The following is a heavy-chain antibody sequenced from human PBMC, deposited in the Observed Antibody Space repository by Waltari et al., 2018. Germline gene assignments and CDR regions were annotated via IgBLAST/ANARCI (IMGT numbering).Heavy chain of an antibody. CDR1: GFTFSSYA. J-gene: IGHJ4*02. CDR3: AKAPPTICGVVIIEYYFDY. D-gene: IGHD3-3*01. Sequence: EVQLLESGGGLVQPGGSLRLSCAASGFTFSSYAMSLVRQAPGKGLEWVSAISGSGGSTYYADAVKGRFTISRDNSKNTLYLQMNSLRAEDTAVYYCAKAPPTICGVVIIEYYFDYWGQGTLVTVSS. CDR2: ISGSGGST. V-gene: IGHV3-23*01.